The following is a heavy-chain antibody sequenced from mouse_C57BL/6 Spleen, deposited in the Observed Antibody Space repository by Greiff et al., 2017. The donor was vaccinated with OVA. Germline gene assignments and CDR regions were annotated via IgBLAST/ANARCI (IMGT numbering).Heavy chain of an antibody. CDR2: IDPEDGEI. V-gene: IGHV14-2*01. D-gene: IGHD2-13*01. CDR1: GFNINDYY. CDR3: AGGYYCERVGCYFDD. Sequence: VQLMQSGAELVQPGASVKLSCAASGFNINDYYMHWVQQSTEQGLEWIGWIDPEDGEIKYAPTFPGKATITADTSSNTAYLKHSSLTSKDTVVYYDAGGYYCERVGCYFDDWGKGTTLTVSS. J-gene: IGHJ2*01.